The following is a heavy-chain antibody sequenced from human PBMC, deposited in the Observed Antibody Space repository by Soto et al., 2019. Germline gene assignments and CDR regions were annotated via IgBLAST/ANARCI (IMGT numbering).Heavy chain of an antibody. CDR3: ARGEDGYNLY. J-gene: IGHJ4*02. V-gene: IGHV3-48*02. CDR2: ISSSSSTI. D-gene: IGHD5-12*01. Sequence: EVQLVESGGGLVQPGGSLRLSCAASGFTFSSYSMNWVRQAPGKGLEWVSYISSSSSTIYYADSVKGRFTISRDNAKNSPHLQMNILRDEDTAVYYCARGEDGYNLYWGQGTLVTVSS. CDR1: GFTFSSYS.